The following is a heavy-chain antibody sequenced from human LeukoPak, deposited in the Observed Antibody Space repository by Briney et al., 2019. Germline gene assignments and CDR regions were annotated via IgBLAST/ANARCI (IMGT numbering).Heavy chain of an antibody. Sequence: PGGSLRLSCAASGFTFSRYGMHWVRQAPGKGLEWVAVIWYDGSNKYYADSVKGRFTISRDNSKNTLYLQMNSLRAEDTAVYYCARGIYGSGSFEIDYWGQGTLVTVSS. CDR3: ARGIYGSGSFEIDY. D-gene: IGHD3-10*01. V-gene: IGHV3-33*01. J-gene: IGHJ4*02. CDR2: IWYDGSNK. CDR1: GFTFSRYG.